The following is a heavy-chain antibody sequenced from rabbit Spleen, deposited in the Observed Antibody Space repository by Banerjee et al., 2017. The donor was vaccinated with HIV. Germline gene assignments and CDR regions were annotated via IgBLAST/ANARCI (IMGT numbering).Heavy chain of an antibody. CDR2: VRTNAGAT. D-gene: IGHD8-1*01. CDR1: GIDFSNKYY. Sequence: QEQLEESGGDLVKPGASLTLTCTASGIDFSNKYYMCWVRQAPGKGLEWIGCVRTNAGATWYTSWAKGRFTISKTSSTTVTLKMTSLTAADTATYFCARDGAGGSYFALWGQGTLVTVS. CDR3: ARDGAGGSYFAL. V-gene: IGHV1S45*01. J-gene: IGHJ4*01.